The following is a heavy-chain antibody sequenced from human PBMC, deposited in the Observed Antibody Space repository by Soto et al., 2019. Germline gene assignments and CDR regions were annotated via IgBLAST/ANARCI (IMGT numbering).Heavy chain of an antibody. CDR1: GYSFTSYW. CDR3: ARWAGIAAAGAGAEYFQH. V-gene: IGHV5-51*01. D-gene: IGHD6-13*01. Sequence: GESLKISCKGSGYSFTSYWIGWVRQMPGKGLEWMGIIYPGDSDTRYSPSFQGQVTISADKSISTAYLQWSSLKASDTAMYYCARWAGIAAAGAGAEYFQHWGQGTLVTVSS. CDR2: IYPGDSDT. J-gene: IGHJ1*01.